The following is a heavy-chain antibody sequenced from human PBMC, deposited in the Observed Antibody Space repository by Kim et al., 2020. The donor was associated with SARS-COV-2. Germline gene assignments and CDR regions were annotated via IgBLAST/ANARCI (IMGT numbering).Heavy chain of an antibody. CDR3: AKTGGLWGRFLNWFD. D-gene: IGHD3-16*01. J-gene: IGHJ5*02. Sequence: SETLSLTCTVSGGSISTTYYYWGWVRQPPGKGLEWIGSIYYSGSTYFNPSLKSRVTISVDSSKNQFSLKLTSVTAADTAVYYCAKTGGLWGRFLNWFD. CDR2: IYYSGST. CDR1: GGSISTTYYY. V-gene: IGHV4-39*01.